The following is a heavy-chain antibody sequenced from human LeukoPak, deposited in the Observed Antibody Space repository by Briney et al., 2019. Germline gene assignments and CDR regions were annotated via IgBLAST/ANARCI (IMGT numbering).Heavy chain of an antibody. V-gene: IGHV4-34*01. J-gene: IGHJ6*03. Sequence: SETLSLTCAVYGGSFSGYYWSWIRQPPGKGLEWIGEINHSGSTNYNPSLKSRVTISVDTSKNQFSLKLSSVTAADTAVYYCARYDYGDYRSSNYYYMDVWGKGTTVTISS. CDR3: ARYDYGDYRSSNYYYMDV. CDR2: INHSGST. CDR1: GGSFSGYY. D-gene: IGHD4-17*01.